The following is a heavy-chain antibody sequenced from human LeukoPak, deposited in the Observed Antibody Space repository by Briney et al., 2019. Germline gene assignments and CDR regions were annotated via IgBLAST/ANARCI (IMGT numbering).Heavy chain of an antibody. CDR2: IYYSGST. J-gene: IGHJ4*02. V-gene: IGHV4-59*01. D-gene: IGHD3-3*01. CDR3: ARAILEWSFDY. Sequence: PSETLSLTSTVSGGSISSYYWSWIRQPPGKGLEWIWYIYYSGSTNYNPSLKSRVTISVDTSKNQFSLKLSSVTAADTAVYYCARAILEWSFDYWGQGTLVTVSS. CDR1: GGSISSYY.